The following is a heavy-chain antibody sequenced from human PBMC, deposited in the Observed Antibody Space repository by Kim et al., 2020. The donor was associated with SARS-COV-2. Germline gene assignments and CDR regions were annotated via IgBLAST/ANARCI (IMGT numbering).Heavy chain of an antibody. CDR1: GFTFSRTA. Sequence: GGSLRLSCVGSGFTFSRTAMSWVRQAPGKGLEWVSSISGSGDSAYFADSVQGRFTISRDNSKSTLYLLMNSLRPEDTAIYYCGKDQSGFHPTLNCFDPWG. CDR2: ISGSGDSA. CDR3: GKDQSGFHPTLNCFDP. D-gene: IGHD5-12*01. J-gene: IGHJ5*02. V-gene: IGHV3-23*01.